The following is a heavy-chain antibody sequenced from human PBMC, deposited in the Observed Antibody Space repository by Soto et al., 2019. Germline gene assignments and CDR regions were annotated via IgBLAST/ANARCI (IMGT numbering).Heavy chain of an antibody. CDR2: ISGNSGSI. V-gene: IGHV3-9*01. D-gene: IGHD6-19*01. Sequence: EVQLVESGGGLVQPGRSLRLSCAASGFTFDDYAMHWVRQAPGKVLEWVSGISGNSGSIGYADSVKGRFTISRDNAKKSRYLQMNRLRAEDTAVYKWAKVRYRSGPTKWYWDYWGQGTLVTVSS. CDR1: GFTFDDYA. J-gene: IGHJ4*02. CDR3: AKVRYRSGPTKWYWDY.